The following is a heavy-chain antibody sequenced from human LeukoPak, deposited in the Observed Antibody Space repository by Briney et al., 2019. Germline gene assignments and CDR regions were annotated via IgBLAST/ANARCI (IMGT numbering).Heavy chain of an antibody. Sequence: SETLSLTCTVSGGSISSSSYYWGWIRQPPGKGLEWIGSIYYSGSTYYNPSLKSRVTISVDTSKNQFSLKLSSVTAADTAVYYCARHRGYCSSTSCDTNHDYWGQGALVTVSS. CDR2: IYYSGST. D-gene: IGHD2-2*02. CDR1: GGSISSSSYY. J-gene: IGHJ4*02. CDR3: ARHRGYCSSTSCDTNHDY. V-gene: IGHV4-39*01.